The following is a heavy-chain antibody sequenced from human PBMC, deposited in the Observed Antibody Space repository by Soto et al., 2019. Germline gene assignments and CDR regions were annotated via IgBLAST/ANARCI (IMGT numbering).Heavy chain of an antibody. V-gene: IGHV4-59*04. J-gene: IGHJ4*02. Sequence: PSESLSLTCTVSGGSICSYYWGWIRQPPGKGLEWIGNIHYSGSTYYDSSLKSRVTISVDTSKNQFSLKLSSVTAADTAVYYCASQNYYDSSGYYVVYWGQGTLVTV. CDR2: IHYSGST. CDR1: GGSICSYY. D-gene: IGHD3-22*01. CDR3: ASQNYYDSSGYYVVY.